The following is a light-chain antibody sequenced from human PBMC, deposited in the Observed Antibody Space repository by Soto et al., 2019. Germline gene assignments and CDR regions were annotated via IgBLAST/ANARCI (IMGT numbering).Light chain of an antibody. Sequence: EIFLTQSPDTLSLSPGERATLSCRASQSVTNYIAWYQQRPGQAPRLLIYGASTRATGVPARFSGSGSGTDFALTISSLEPEDFAVYYCQQRNDWRRGTFGQGTRLEIK. CDR2: GAS. CDR3: QQRNDWRRGT. V-gene: IGKV3-11*01. CDR1: QSVTNY. J-gene: IGKJ5*01.